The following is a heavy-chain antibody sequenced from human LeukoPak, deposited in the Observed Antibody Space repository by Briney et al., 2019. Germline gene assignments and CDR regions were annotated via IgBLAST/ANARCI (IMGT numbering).Heavy chain of an antibody. Sequence: GASVKVSCKASGYTFTCYYMHWVRQAPGQGLEWMGRINPNSGGTNYAQKFQGRVTMTRDTSISTAYVELSRLRSDDTAVYYCARVAYDYVWGSYRIFGYWGQGTLVTVSS. CDR3: ARVAYDYVWGSYRIFGY. CDR1: GYTFTCYY. J-gene: IGHJ4*02. CDR2: INPNSGGT. D-gene: IGHD3-16*02. V-gene: IGHV1-2*06.